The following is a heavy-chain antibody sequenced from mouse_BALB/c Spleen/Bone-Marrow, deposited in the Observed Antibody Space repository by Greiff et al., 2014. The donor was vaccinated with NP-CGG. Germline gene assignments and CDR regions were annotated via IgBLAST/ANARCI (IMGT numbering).Heavy chain of an antibody. CDR2: INSDGGST. CDR1: EYEFPSHD. Sequence: VQLKESGGGLVPPGESLKLSCESDEYEFPSHDLSWVRKTPGKRLGFVAAINSDGGSTYYPDTMERRFIISRDDTKKTLYLQMSSLRSEDTALYYCARHRYDYDGAVDYWGQGTSVTVSS. D-gene: IGHD2-4*01. J-gene: IGHJ4*01. CDR3: ARHRYDYDGAVDY. V-gene: IGHV5-2*01.